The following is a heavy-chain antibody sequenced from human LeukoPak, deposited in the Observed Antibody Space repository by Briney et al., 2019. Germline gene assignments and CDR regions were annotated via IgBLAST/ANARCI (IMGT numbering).Heavy chain of an antibody. CDR1: GYSISSGYF. Sequence: KPSETLSLTCAVSGYSISSGYFWGWIRQPPGKGLEWIGSIYHSGTTYYSPSLKSRVTISVDTSKNQFSLKVYSVSAADTAVYYCARPPENGDYGAAFDCWGQGTLVTVSS. J-gene: IGHJ4*02. CDR3: ARPPENGDYGAAFDC. CDR2: IYHSGTT. D-gene: IGHD4-17*01. V-gene: IGHV4-38-2*01.